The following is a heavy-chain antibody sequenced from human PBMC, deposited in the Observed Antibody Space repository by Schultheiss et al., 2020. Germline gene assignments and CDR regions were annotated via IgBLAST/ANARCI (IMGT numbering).Heavy chain of an antibody. J-gene: IGHJ4*02. CDR3: ARPSNWGSYRLDPFDY. CDR2: IYPGGSEI. D-gene: IGHD3-16*02. Sequence: GESLKISCKASGYSFTNYWIGWVRQMPGKGLEWMAIIYPGGSEIRYSPSVYGQVTISADKSISTTYLQWSSLKASDTAMYYCARPSNWGSYRLDPFDYWGQGTLVTVSS. V-gene: IGHV5-51*01. CDR1: GYSFTNYW.